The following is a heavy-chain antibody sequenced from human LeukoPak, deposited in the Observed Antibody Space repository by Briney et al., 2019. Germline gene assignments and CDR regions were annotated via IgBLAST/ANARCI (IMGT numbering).Heavy chain of an antibody. J-gene: IGHJ4*02. D-gene: IGHD3-3*01. CDR1: GGSISSGGYS. V-gene: IGHV4-30-2*01. CDR2: IYHSGST. CDR3: ARGPPTYDFWSGYQGYYFDY. Sequence: SQTLSLTCAVSGGSISSGGYSWSWIRQPPGKGLEWIGYIYHSGSTYYNPSLKSRVTISVDRSKNQFSLKLSSVTAADTAVYYCARGPPTYDFWSGYQGYYFDYWGQGTLVTVSS.